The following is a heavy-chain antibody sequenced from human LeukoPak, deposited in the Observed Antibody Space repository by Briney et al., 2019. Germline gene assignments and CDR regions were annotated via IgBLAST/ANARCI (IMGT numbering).Heavy chain of an antibody. D-gene: IGHD1-26*01. CDR3: AGSYSGSYYYYMDV. CDR1: GGSISNYY. J-gene: IGHJ6*03. CDR2: IYSSGNS. V-gene: IGHV4-59*01. Sequence: SETLSLTCTASGGSISNYYRSWIRQPPGKGLEWIGYIYSSGNSNYNPSLKSRVTISVDTSKNQFSLKLSSVTAADTAVYYCAGSYSGSYYYYMDVWGKGTTVTISS.